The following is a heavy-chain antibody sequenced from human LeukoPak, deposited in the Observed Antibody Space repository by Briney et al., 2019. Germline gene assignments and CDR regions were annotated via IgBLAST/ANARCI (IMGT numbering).Heavy chain of an antibody. CDR3: AKATSGWYGFDY. CDR2: ISGSGGST. CDR1: GFTFSSYA. J-gene: IGHJ4*02. Sequence: PGGSPRLSCAASGFTFSSYAMSWVRQAPGKGLEWVSAISGSGGSTYYADSVKGRFTISRDNSKNTLYLQMNSLRAEDTAVYYCAKATSGWYGFDYWGQGTLVTVSS. D-gene: IGHD6-19*01. V-gene: IGHV3-23*01.